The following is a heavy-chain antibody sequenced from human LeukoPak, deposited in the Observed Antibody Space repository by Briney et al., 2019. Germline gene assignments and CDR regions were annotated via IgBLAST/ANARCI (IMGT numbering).Heavy chain of an antibody. V-gene: IGHV1-18*01. J-gene: IGHJ4*02. CDR2: ISAYNGNT. Sequence: ASVKVSCKASGYTFTSYGISWVRQAPGQGLEWMGWISAYNGNTNYAQKLQGRVTMTTDTSTSTAYMELRSLRSDDTAVYYCARDGVGKGYYDSSGYYAFGFDYWGQGTLVTVSS. CDR1: GYTFTSYG. D-gene: IGHD3-22*01. CDR3: ARDGVGKGYYDSSGYYAFGFDY.